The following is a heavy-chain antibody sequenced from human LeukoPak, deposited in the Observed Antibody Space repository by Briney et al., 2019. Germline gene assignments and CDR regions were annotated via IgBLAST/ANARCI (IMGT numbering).Heavy chain of an antibody. J-gene: IGHJ4*02. D-gene: IGHD3-10*01. CDR1: GFTFSSYE. Sequence: PGGSLRLSCAASGFTFSSYEMNWVRQAPGKGLEWVSYISSSGSTIYYADSVKGRFTISRDNSKNTLYLQMNSLRAEDTAVYYCAKDFVGRASAIYWGQGTLVTVSS. CDR3: AKDFVGRASAIY. CDR2: ISSSGSTI. V-gene: IGHV3-48*03.